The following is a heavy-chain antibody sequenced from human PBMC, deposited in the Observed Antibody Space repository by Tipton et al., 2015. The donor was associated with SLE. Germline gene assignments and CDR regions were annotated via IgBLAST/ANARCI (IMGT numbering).Heavy chain of an antibody. V-gene: IGHV3-53*01. J-gene: IGHJ4*02. Sequence: SLRLSCAASGFTVSSNYMSWVRQAPGKGLEWVSVIYSGGSTYYADSVKGRFTISRDNSKNSLYLQMNSLRAEDTAVYYCASPPIETDFDYWGQGTLVTVSS. CDR2: IYSGGST. CDR1: GFTVSSNY. CDR3: ASPPIETDFDY. D-gene: IGHD2-21*01.